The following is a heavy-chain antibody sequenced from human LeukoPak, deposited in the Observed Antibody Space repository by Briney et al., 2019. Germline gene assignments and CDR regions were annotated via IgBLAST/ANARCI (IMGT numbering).Heavy chain of an antibody. D-gene: IGHD2-2*01. CDR3: ASLGYCSSTSCYGLDY. CDR1: GFTFISYS. V-gene: IGHV3-21*01. CDR2: ISSSSSYI. Sequence: GGSLRLSCAASGFTFISYSMNWVRQAPGKGLEWVSSISSSSSYIYYADSVKGRFTISRDNAKNSLYLQMNSLRAEDTAVYYCASLGYCSSTSCYGLDYWGQGTLVTVSS. J-gene: IGHJ4*02.